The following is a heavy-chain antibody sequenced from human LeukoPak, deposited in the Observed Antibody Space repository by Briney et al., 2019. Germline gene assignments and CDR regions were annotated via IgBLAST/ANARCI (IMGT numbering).Heavy chain of an antibody. CDR1: GYTFTGYY. Sequence: GASVKVSCKASGYTFTGYYMHWVRQAPGQGLEWMGWINPNSGGTNYAQKFQGRVTMTRDTSISTAYMELSRLRSDDTAVYYCARATEAPTSRANWFDPWGQGTLVTVSS. CDR2: INPNSGGT. J-gene: IGHJ5*02. D-gene: IGHD1-14*01. V-gene: IGHV1-2*02. CDR3: ARATEAPTSRANWFDP.